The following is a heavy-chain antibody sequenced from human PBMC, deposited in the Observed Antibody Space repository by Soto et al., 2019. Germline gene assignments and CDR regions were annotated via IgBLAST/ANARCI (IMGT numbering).Heavy chain of an antibody. Sequence: GGSLRLSCAASGFTFSSYGMHWVRQAPGKGLEWVAVISHDGSNKYFVDSVKGRFTISRDNSKNSLYLQMNSLRAEDTAVYYCVRHTCPVDCYSLGYWGLGTLVTVSS. CDR2: ISHDGSNK. J-gene: IGHJ4*02. CDR1: GFTFSSYG. V-gene: IGHV3-30*03. D-gene: IGHD2-21*02. CDR3: VRHTCPVDCYSLGY.